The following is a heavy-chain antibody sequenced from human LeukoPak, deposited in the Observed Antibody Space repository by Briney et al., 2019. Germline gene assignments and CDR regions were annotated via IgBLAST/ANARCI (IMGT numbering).Heavy chain of an antibody. CDR2: IKSKPDGGTT. Sequence: GGSLRLSCAASGFTFSNAWMNWVRQAPGKGLEWVGRIKSKPDGGTTDYAAPVKGRFTVSRDDSKNTVYLQMNSLKTEDTAVYYCASGGHYFDFWGQGTLVTASS. CDR1: GFTFSNAW. V-gene: IGHV3-15*01. CDR3: ASGGHYFDF. J-gene: IGHJ4*02.